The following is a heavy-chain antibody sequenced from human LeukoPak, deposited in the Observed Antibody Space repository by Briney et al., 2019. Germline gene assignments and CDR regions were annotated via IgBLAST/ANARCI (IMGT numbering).Heavy chain of an antibody. Sequence: PGGSLRLSCAASGFTFSSYEMNWVRQAPGKGLEWVSYISSSDSTIYYADPVKGRFIISKDNAKNSLYLQMNILRAEDTAVYCCAELGITMIGGVWGKGPTVTISS. CDR2: ISSSDSTI. J-gene: IGHJ6*04. CDR3: AELGITMIGGV. CDR1: GFTFSSYE. D-gene: IGHD3-10*02. V-gene: IGHV3-48*03.